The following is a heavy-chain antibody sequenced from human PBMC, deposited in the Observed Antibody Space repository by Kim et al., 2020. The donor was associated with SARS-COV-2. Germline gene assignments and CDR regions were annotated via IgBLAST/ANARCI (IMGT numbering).Heavy chain of an antibody. V-gene: IGHV3-11*06. CDR3: ARDGSGRYLRFEY. D-gene: IGHD3-10*01. J-gene: IGHJ4*02. Sequence: YANSVQNRFTIARDRAKNSLDLKINSRRAEDTDVYYCARDGSGRYLRFEYWGQGTLVTVSS.